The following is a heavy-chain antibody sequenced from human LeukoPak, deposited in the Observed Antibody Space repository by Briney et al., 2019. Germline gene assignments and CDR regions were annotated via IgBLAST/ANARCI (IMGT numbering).Heavy chain of an antibody. Sequence: SQTLSLTCAISGDSVSSNSAAWNWLRQSPSRGLEWLGRTYYRSKWYNDYAVSVKSRITINPDTSKNQFSLQLSSVSPENTAVYYCARDVDRSFDYWGQGTLVTVSS. CDR2: TYYRSKWYN. D-gene: IGHD5-12*01. V-gene: IGHV6-1*01. CDR1: GDSVSSNSAA. J-gene: IGHJ4*02. CDR3: ARDVDRSFDY.